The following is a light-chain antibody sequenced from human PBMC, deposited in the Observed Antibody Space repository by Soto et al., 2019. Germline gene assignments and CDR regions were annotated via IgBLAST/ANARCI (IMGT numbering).Light chain of an antibody. Sequence: EIVLTQSPATLSLSPGERATLSCRASQSVSSYLAWYQQKPGQAPRLLIYDASNWATGIPARFSGSGSGTDFTLTISRLEPEDFAFYYCQQRSNWPLTFGGGTKVEIK. CDR1: QSVSSY. CDR2: DAS. J-gene: IGKJ4*01. V-gene: IGKV3-11*01. CDR3: QQRSNWPLT.